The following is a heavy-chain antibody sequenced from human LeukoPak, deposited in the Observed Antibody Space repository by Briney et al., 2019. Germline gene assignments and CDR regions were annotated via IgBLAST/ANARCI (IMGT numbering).Heavy chain of an antibody. D-gene: IGHD1-26*01. CDR3: ARDLGISVGASDLDY. V-gene: IGHV3-30*03. J-gene: IGHJ4*02. Sequence: GGSLRLSCAASGFTFSSYGMHWVRQAPGKGLEWVAVISYDGSNKYYADSVKGRFTISRDNSKNTLYLQMNSLRAEDTAVYYCARDLGISVGASDLDYWGQGTLVTVSS. CDR1: GFTFSSYG. CDR2: ISYDGSNK.